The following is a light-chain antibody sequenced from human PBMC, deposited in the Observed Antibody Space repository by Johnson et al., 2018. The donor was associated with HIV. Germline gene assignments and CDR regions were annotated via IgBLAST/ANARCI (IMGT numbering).Light chain of an antibody. CDR2: ENN. CDR3: GTWDSSLSAGV. CDR1: SSNIGNNY. J-gene: IGLJ1*01. V-gene: IGLV1-51*02. Sequence: QSVLTQPPSVSAAPGQKVTISCSGSSSNIGNNYVSWYQQLPGTAPKLLIYENNKRPSGIPDRFYGSKSGTSATLGITGLQTGDEADYYCGTWDSSLSAGVFGTGTKVPVL.